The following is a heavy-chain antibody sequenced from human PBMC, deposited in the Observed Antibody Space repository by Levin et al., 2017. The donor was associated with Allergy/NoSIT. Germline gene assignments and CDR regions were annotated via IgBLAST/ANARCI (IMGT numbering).Heavy chain of an antibody. J-gene: IGHJ1*01. Sequence: GESLKISCAASGFTFSSYAMHWVRQAPGKGLEWVAVISYDGSNKYYADSVKGRFTISRDNSKNTLYLQMNSLRAEDTAVYYCARGEVLRYFDWLLHYGEYFQHWGQGTLVTVSS. CDR3: ARGEVLRYFDWLLHYGEYFQH. D-gene: IGHD3-9*01. V-gene: IGHV3-30-3*01. CDR2: ISYDGSNK. CDR1: GFTFSSYA.